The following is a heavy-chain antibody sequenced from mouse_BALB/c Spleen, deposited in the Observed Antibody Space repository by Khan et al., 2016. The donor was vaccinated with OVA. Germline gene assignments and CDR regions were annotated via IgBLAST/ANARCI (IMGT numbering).Heavy chain of an antibody. Sequence: EVQLVESGPGLVKPSQSLSLTCTVPGYSITSDYAWNWIRQFPGNKLEWMGYISYSGRTSYNPSLKSRISITRTTSKNQFFLQLNSVTTEDTATYYCARSVTMTTVVATDFDYWGQGTTLTVSS. CDR1: GYSITSDYA. D-gene: IGHD1-1*01. CDR2: ISYSGRT. CDR3: ARSVTMTTVVATDFDY. V-gene: IGHV3-2*02. J-gene: IGHJ2*01.